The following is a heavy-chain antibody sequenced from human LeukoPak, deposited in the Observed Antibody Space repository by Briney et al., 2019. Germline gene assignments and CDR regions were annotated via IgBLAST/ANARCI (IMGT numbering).Heavy chain of an antibody. D-gene: IGHD4-11*01. CDR2: IIPMFGTT. CDR1: GGTFSNYA. J-gene: IGHJ6*03. V-gene: IGHV1-69*05. Sequence: SVKVSCKASGGTFSNYAISWVRQAPGQGLEWMGRIIPMFGTTNYAQNFQGRVTSTTDESTSTAYMEVSSLRIEDTAVYYCASVTVTTWAPDGHMDVWGKRTTVTVSS. CDR3: ASVTVTTWAPDGHMDV.